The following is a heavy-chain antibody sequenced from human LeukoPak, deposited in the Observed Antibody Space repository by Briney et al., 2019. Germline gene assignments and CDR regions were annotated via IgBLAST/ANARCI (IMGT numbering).Heavy chain of an antibody. D-gene: IGHD6-13*01. V-gene: IGHV4-39*01. CDR2: IYYSGST. Sequence: SETLSLTCTVSGGSMSSSSYYWGWIRQPPGKGLEWIGSIYYSGSTNYNPSLKSRGTISVDTSKNQFSLNLPSVTAADTAVYYCARQMTAAGYYYYYYGMDVWGQGITVTVSS. J-gene: IGHJ6*02. CDR3: ARQMTAAGYYYYYYGMDV. CDR1: GGSMSSSSYY.